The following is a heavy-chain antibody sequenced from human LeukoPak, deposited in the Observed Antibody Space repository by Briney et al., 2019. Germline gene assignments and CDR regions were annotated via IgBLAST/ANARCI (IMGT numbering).Heavy chain of an antibody. Sequence: PSETLSLTCTVSGGSISSYYWSWIRQPPGKGLEWIGYIYYSGTTNYNPSLKRRVTISIDTSKNQFSLKLSSVTAADTAVYYCARHLDLTVWSFDHWGQGTLVTVSS. V-gene: IGHV4-59*08. CDR3: ARHLDLTVWSFDH. D-gene: IGHD3/OR15-3a*01. J-gene: IGHJ4*02. CDR2: IYYSGTT. CDR1: GGSISSYY.